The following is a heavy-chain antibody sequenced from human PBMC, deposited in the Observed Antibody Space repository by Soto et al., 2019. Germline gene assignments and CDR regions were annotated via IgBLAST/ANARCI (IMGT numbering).Heavy chain of an antibody. CDR3: ARDTWDVVVPAARTVRFYX. D-gene: IGHD2-2*01. J-gene: IGHJ5*02. CDR2: ISSSSSYI. V-gene: IGHV3-21*01. Sequence: GGSLRLSCAASGFTFSSYSMNWVRQAPGKGLEWVASISSSSSYIYYAYSVKVRFTIYIDNANNSLYLQMNSLRDEDTAVYYCARDTWDVVVPAARTVRFYXWGQVPLLTVSX. CDR1: GFTFSSYS.